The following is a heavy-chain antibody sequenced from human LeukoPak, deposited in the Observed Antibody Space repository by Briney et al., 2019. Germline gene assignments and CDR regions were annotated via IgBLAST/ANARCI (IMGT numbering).Heavy chain of an antibody. CDR1: AFTFSSYA. V-gene: IGHV3-23*01. D-gene: IGHD1-26*01. CDR3: AKAPRVVGAADY. Sequence: GGSLRLSCAASAFTFSSYAMSWVRQAPGKGLEWVSAISGSGGSTYYADSVKGRFTISRDNSKNTLYLQMNSLRAEDTAVYYCAKAPRVVGAADYWGQGTLVTVSS. CDR2: ISGSGGST. J-gene: IGHJ4*02.